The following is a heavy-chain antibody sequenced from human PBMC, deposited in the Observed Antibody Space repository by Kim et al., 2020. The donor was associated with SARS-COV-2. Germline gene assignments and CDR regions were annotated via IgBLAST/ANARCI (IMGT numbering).Heavy chain of an antibody. D-gene: IGHD3-10*01. CDR3: ARRGSGSWNFDY. J-gene: IGHJ4*02. Sequence: NDHPALKSRVPRSGGTAKNQFALKLSSVTATDTAVYYCARRGSGSWNFDYWGQGTLVTVSS. V-gene: IGHV4-61*07.